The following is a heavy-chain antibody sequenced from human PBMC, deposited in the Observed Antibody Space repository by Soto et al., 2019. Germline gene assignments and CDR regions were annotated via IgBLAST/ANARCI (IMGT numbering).Heavy chain of an antibody. CDR1: GFTFSSYG. CDR3: ASQAHILTGVPIFGY. J-gene: IGHJ4*02. D-gene: IGHD3-9*01. V-gene: IGHV3-30*19. Sequence: QVQLVESGGGVVQPGRSLRLSCAASGFTFSSYGMHWVRQAPGKGLEWVAVISYDGSNKYYADSVKGRFTISRDNSKNTLYLQMNSLRAEDTAVYYCASQAHILTGVPIFGYWGQGTLVTVSS. CDR2: ISYDGSNK.